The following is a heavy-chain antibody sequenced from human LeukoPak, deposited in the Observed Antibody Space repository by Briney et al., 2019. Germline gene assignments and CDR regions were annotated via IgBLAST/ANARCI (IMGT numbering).Heavy chain of an antibody. CDR1: GYTFTSYG. CDR3: ARAHSSSWYSYWFDP. J-gene: IGHJ5*02. D-gene: IGHD6-13*01. CDR2: ISAYNGNT. V-gene: IGHV1-18*01. Sequence: ASVKVSCKASGYTFTSYGISWVRQAPGQGLEWMGWISAYNGNTNYAQKLQGRVTITADKSTSTAYMELSSLRSEDTAVYYCARAHSSSWYSYWFDPWGQGTLVTVSS.